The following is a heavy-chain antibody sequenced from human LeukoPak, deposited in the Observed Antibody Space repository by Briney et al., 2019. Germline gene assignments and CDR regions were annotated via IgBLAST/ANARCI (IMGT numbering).Heavy chain of an antibody. CDR2: INHSGST. V-gene: IGHV4-34*01. D-gene: IGHD6-19*01. J-gene: IGHJ5*02. Sequence: SETLSLTCAVYGGSFSGYYWSWIRQPPGKGLEWIGEINHSGSTNYNPSLKSRVTISIDTSRNQFSMNLNSVTAADTAVYYCAKGAGPPWFDPWGQGTLVTVSS. CDR1: GGSFSGYY. CDR3: AKGAGPPWFDP.